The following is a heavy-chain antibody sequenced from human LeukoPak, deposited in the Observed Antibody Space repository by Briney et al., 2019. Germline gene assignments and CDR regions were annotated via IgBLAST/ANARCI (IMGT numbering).Heavy chain of an antibody. D-gene: IGHD1-26*01. J-gene: IGHJ4*02. V-gene: IGHV1-8*03. Sequence: ASVKVSCKASGYTFPSYDINWERQATGQGLEWMGWMNPNSGNTGYAQKFQGRVTITRNTSISTAYMELSSLRSEDTAVYYCAREAGGATEFYFDYWGQGTLVTVSS. CDR3: AREAGGATEFYFDY. CDR2: MNPNSGNT. CDR1: GYTFPSYD.